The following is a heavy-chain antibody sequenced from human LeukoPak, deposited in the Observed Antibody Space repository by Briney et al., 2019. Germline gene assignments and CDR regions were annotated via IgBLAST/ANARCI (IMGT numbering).Heavy chain of an antibody. CDR2: ISSSGGTI. D-gene: IGHD3-3*01. J-gene: IGHJ5*02. V-gene: IGHV3-11*04. CDR1: GFTFSDYY. CDR3: ARDLELTIFGVVITRWFDP. Sequence: GGSLRLSCAASGFTFSDYYMSWIRQAPGKGLEWISYISSSGGTIYSADSVKGRFTISRDNAKNSLYLQMNSLRAEDTAVYYCARDLELTIFGVVITRWFDPWGQGTLVTVSS.